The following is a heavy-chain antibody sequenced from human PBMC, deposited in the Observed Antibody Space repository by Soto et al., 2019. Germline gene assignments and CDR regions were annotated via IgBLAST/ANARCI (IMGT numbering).Heavy chain of an antibody. Sequence: SETLSLTCTVSGGSISSYYWSWIRQPAGKGLEWIGRIYATGTTDYNPSLKRRVMMSVDTSKKQFSLKLRSVTAADTAVYYCVRDGRKTLRDWFDPWGQGISVTVSS. CDR1: GGSISSYY. J-gene: IGHJ5*02. CDR2: IYATGTT. V-gene: IGHV4-4*07. D-gene: IGHD1-1*01. CDR3: VRDGRKTLRDWFDP.